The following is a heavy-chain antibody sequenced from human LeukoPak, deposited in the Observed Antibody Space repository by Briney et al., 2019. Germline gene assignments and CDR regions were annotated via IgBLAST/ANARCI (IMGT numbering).Heavy chain of an antibody. V-gene: IGHV3-7*01. D-gene: IGHD5-24*01. CDR3: ANLWEMGY. CDR2: IKQDGSHS. J-gene: IGHJ4*02. Sequence: PGESLRLSCAASRFTFSDYWMAWVRQAPGKGLEWVANIKQDGSHSYYVDSVRGRFTISRDNAKSSLFLQMNSLRVEDTAVYYCANLWEMGYWGQGTLVTVSS. CDR1: RFTFSDYW.